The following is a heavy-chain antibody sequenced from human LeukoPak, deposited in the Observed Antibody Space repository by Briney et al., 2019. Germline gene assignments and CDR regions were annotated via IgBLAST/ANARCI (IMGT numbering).Heavy chain of an antibody. CDR3: ARRGSGSYFGAFDI. D-gene: IGHD1-26*01. J-gene: IGHJ3*02. CDR2: ISSSSSYI. V-gene: IGHV3-21*01. CDR1: GFTFSSYS. Sequence: GGSLRLSCAASGFTFSSYSMNWVRQAPGKGLEWVSSISSSSSYIYYADSVKGRFTISRDNAKNSLYLQMNSLRAEGTAVYYCARRGSGSYFGAFDIWGQGTMVTVSS.